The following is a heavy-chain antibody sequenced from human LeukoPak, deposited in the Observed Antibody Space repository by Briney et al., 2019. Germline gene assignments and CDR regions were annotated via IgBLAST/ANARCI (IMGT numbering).Heavy chain of an antibody. CDR3: ARDSSYYYGSGNLDY. CDR2: INPKSGGT. V-gene: IGHV1-2*02. J-gene: IGHJ4*02. D-gene: IGHD3-10*01. CDR1: GYTFTGQY. Sequence: GASVKVSCKTSGYTFTGQYMHWVRQAPGQGLEWMGWINPKSGGTNYAQKFQGRVTMTRDTSISTAYMELSRLRSDDTAVYYCARDSSYYYGSGNLDYWGQGTLVTVSS.